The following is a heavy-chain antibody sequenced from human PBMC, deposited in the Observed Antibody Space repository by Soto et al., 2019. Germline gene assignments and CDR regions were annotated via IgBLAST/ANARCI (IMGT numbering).Heavy chain of an antibody. CDR3: AKDPNWYYYDRQPHDDFDI. CDR1: GFTFSSYG. CDR2: ISYDGSNK. Sequence: QTGGSLRLSCAASGFTFSSYGMHWVRQAPGKGLEWVAVISYDGSNKYYADSVKGRFTISRDNSKNTLYLQMNSLRAEDTAVYYCAKDPNWYYYDRQPHDDFDIWGQGTMVTVSS. D-gene: IGHD3-22*01. J-gene: IGHJ3*02. V-gene: IGHV3-30*18.